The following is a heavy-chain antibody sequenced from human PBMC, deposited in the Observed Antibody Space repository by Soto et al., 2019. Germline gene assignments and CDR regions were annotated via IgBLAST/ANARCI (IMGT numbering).Heavy chain of an antibody. D-gene: IGHD6-13*01. Sequence: SETLSLTCTVSGGSISSGDYYWSWIRQPPGKGLEWIGYIYYSGSTYYNPSLKSRVTISVDTSKNQFSLKLSSVTAADTAVYYCARDLWRIAAAGNGTDVWGQGTSVTVSS. CDR1: GGSISSGDYY. CDR3: ARDLWRIAAAGNGTDV. CDR2: IYYSGST. J-gene: IGHJ6*02. V-gene: IGHV4-30-4*01.